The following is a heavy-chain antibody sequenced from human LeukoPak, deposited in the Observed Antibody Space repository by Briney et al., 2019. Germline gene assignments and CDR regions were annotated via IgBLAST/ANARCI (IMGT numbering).Heavy chain of an antibody. Sequence: SETLSLTCTVSGDSVSSGTYYWSWIRQPPGKGLEWIGYIYYSGSTNYNPSLKSRVTISVDTSKNQCSLKLSSVTTADTAVYYCTRSTNLGAFDIWGQGTMVTVSS. CDR3: TRSTNLGAFDI. J-gene: IGHJ3*02. D-gene: IGHD2-8*01. V-gene: IGHV4-61*01. CDR2: IYYSGST. CDR1: GDSVSSGTYY.